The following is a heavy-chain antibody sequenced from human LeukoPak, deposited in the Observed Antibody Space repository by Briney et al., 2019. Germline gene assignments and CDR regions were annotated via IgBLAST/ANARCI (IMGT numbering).Heavy chain of an antibody. V-gene: IGHV3-23*01. CDR2: ISPRGDIT. Sequence: GGSLRLSCAASGFTFSSYGMSWVRQAPGKGLGWVSGISPRGDITYYKDSVRGRFTISRDNFKNTVSLQLNSLRAEDTAIYYCAKDGKTRNWNYFQAKAVDWGQGTLVTVSS. CDR1: GFTFSSYG. J-gene: IGHJ4*02. D-gene: IGHD1-7*01. CDR3: AKDGKTRNWNYFQAKAVD.